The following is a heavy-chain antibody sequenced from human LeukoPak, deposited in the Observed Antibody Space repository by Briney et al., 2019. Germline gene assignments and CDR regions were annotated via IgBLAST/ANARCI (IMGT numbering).Heavy chain of an antibody. J-gene: IGHJ4*02. V-gene: IGHV1-2*02. Sequence: ASVKVSCKASGYTFTGYYMHWVRQAPGQGLEWMGWINPNSGGTNYAQKFQGRVTMTRDTSISTAYMELSRLRSDDTAVYYCASDLGYCSSTSCYTSWDYWGQGTLVTVSS. CDR1: GYTFTGYY. CDR3: ASDLGYCSSTSCYTSWDY. D-gene: IGHD2-2*02. CDR2: INPNSGGT.